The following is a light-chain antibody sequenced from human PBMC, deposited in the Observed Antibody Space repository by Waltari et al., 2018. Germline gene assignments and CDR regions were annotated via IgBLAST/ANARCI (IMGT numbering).Light chain of an antibody. V-gene: IGKV3-11*01. CDR2: DAS. J-gene: IGKJ1*01. CDR3: QHRSNWPRT. CDR1: QGVSSY. Sequence: EIVLTQSPATLSLSPGERATLSCRASQGVSSYLAWYQQTPGQAPRLLIYDASNRATGIPARFSGSGSGTDFTLTISSLEREDFAVYYCQHRSNWPRTFGQGTKVEIK.